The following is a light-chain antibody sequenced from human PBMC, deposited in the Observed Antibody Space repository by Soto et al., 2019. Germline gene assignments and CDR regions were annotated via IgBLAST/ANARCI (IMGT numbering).Light chain of an antibody. CDR3: QHYYTWPRS. CDR2: AAS. V-gene: IGKV1-17*02. CDR1: QGIRND. Sequence: DIQMTQSPSSLSASVGDRVTITCRASQGIRNDLGWYQQKPGKAPKRLIYAASSLQSGVPSRFSGSGSGTEFTLTIDNLQSEDFAVYYCQHYYTWPRSFGGGTKVEI. J-gene: IGKJ4*01.